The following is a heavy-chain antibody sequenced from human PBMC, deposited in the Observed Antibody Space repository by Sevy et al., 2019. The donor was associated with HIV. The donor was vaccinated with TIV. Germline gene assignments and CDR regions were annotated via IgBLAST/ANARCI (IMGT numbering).Heavy chain of an antibody. J-gene: IGHJ3*01. D-gene: IGHD4-17*01. V-gene: IGHV3-21*01. Sequence: GGSLRLSCAASGFSFSSYAMNWVRLAPGKGLEWVSSISSTPGYIYYADSVKGRFTISRDNAKNSLYLKMNSLRAEDTAVYYCARQTVTTIRGAFDFWGQGTMVTVSS. CDR3: ARQTVTTIRGAFDF. CDR1: GFSFSSYA. CDR2: ISSTPGYI.